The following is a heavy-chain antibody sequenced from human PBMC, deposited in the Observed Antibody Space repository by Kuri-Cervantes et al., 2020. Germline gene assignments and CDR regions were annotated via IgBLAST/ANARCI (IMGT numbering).Heavy chain of an antibody. Sequence: SETLSLTCTVSGGSISSSSYYWGWIRQPPGKGLEWIGSIYYSGSTYYNPSLRSRVTISVDTSKNQFSLKLSSVTAADTAVYYCARSGATMPLDYWGQGTLVTVSS. CDR2: IYYSGST. V-gene: IGHV4-39*07. CDR3: ARSGATMPLDY. J-gene: IGHJ4*02. D-gene: IGHD5-12*01. CDR1: GGSISSSSYY.